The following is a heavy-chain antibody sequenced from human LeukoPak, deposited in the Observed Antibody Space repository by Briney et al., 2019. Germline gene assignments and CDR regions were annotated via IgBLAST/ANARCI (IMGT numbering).Heavy chain of an antibody. CDR2: IYYSGST. Sequence: SETLSLTCTVSCGSISSYYWSWSRQPPGKGLEWIGYIYYSGSTNYNPSLKSRVTISVDTSKNQFSPKLSSVTAADTAVYYCARRTSEYGDYPWYFNLWGRGTLVTVSS. CDR1: CGSISSYY. CDR3: ARRTSEYGDYPWYFNL. D-gene: IGHD4-17*01. V-gene: IGHV4-59*01. J-gene: IGHJ2*01.